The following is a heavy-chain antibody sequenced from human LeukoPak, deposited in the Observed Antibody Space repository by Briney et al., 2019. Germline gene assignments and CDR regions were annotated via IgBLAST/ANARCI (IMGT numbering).Heavy chain of an antibody. CDR1: GCTFTSYY. J-gene: IGHJ3*02. CDR3: ARDNYSGQKGAFDI. D-gene: IGHD4-11*01. Sequence: ASVKVSCKASGCTFTSYYIHWVRQAPGQGLEWMGIINPSGGSTRYAQNFQGRVTMTRDMSTSTVYMELSSLRSEDTAVYYCARDNYSGQKGAFDIWGQGTMVTVSS. CDR2: INPSGGST. V-gene: IGHV1-46*01.